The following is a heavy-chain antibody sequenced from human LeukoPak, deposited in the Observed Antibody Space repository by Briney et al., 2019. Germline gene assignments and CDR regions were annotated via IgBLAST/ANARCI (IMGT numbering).Heavy chain of an antibody. V-gene: IGHV4-30-4*01. CDR1: GGSISSGDYY. Sequence: SQTLSLTCTVSGGSISSGDYYWSWLRQPPGKGLEWIGYIYYSGTTYYNPSLKSRVTISVDTSKNQFSLKLTSVTAADTAVYYCARGPYGSGSYYWGQGTLVTVSS. J-gene: IGHJ4*02. D-gene: IGHD3-10*01. CDR2: IYYSGTT. CDR3: ARGPYGSGSYY.